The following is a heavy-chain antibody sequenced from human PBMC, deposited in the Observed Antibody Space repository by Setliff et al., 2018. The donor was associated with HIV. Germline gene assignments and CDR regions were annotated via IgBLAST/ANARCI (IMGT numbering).Heavy chain of an antibody. CDR1: GDTFTSYY. J-gene: IGHJ4*02. V-gene: IGHV1-46*01. D-gene: IGHD3-16*01. Sequence: ASVKVSCKASGDTFTSYYMHWVRRAPGQGLEWMGMISPSGASTKYAQRLQGRVTLTRDTSSSTVYVELSSLRSDDTAVYYCVRGGGSSAYPPFEYWGQGTLVTVSS. CDR3: VRGGGSSAYPPFEY. CDR2: ISPSGAST.